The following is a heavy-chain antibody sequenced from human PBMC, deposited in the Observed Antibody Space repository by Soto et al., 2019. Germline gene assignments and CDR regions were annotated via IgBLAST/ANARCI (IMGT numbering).Heavy chain of an antibody. V-gene: IGHV1-3*01. CDR1: GYTFTGFS. D-gene: IGHD3-22*01. Sequence: ASVKVSCKASGYTFTGFSLHWVRQAPGQRLEWMGWINAGSGNTKYSQKFQGRVTITRDTSASTAYMELSSLTSEDTAVYYCARGINYYDSSGDSWFDPWGQGTLVTVSS. CDR3: ARGINYYDSSGDSWFDP. J-gene: IGHJ5*02. CDR2: INAGSGNT.